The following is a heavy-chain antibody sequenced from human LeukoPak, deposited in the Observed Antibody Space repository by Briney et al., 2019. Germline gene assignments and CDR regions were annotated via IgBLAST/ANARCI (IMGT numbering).Heavy chain of an antibody. CDR1: GYSISSGYY. V-gene: IGHV4-38-2*02. Sequence: SETLSLTCTVSGYSISSGYYWGWIRQPPGKGLEWIGEINHSGSTNYNPSLKSRVTISVDTSKNQFSLKLSSVTAADTAVYYCASRPSMVRGTKGGDPWGQGTLVTVSS. D-gene: IGHD3-10*01. CDR3: ASRPSMVRGTKGGDP. J-gene: IGHJ5*02. CDR2: INHSGST.